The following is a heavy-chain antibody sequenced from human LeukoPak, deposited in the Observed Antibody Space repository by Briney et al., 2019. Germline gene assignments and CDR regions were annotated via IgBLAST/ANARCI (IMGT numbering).Heavy chain of an antibody. D-gene: IGHD5-12*01. V-gene: IGHV1-46*01. CDR3: ARDKRVPMVATDYYYYYGMDV. CDR1: GYTFTSYY. J-gene: IGHJ6*02. Sequence: ASVKVSCKASGYTFTSYYMHWVRQAPGQGLEWMGIINPSGGSTSYAQKFRGRVTMTRDTSTSTVYMELSSLRSEDTAVYYCARDKRVPMVATDYYYYYGMDVWGQGTTVTVSS. CDR2: INPSGGST.